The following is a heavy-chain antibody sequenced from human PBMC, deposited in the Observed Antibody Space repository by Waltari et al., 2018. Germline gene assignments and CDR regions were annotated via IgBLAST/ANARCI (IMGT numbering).Heavy chain of an antibody. J-gene: IGHJ2*01. Sequence: QVQLLESGPGLVKPSQTLSLPCTVSGGSISSGSYYWSWIRQHPGKGPEWIGHIYYSGSTYYNPSLKGLLTISVDTSKNQFSLKLSSVTAADTAVYYCAGGLGYGGWYFDLWGRGTLVIVSS. V-gene: IGHV4-31*01. CDR3: AGGLGYGGWYFDL. D-gene: IGHD4-17*01. CDR1: GGSISSGSYY. CDR2: IYYSGST.